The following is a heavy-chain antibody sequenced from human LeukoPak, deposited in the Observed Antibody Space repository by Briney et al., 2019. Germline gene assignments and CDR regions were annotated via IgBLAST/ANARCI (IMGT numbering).Heavy chain of an antibody. D-gene: IGHD6-13*01. Sequence: GGSLRLSCAASGFTVSSNYMSWVRQAPGKGLEWVSVIYSGGSTYYADSVKGRFTISRDNSKNTLYLQMNSLRAEDTAVYYCATTPGYSSSWYKGEFDYWGQGTLVTVSS. CDR3: ATTPGYSSSWYKGEFDY. V-gene: IGHV3-53*01. J-gene: IGHJ4*02. CDR2: IYSGGST. CDR1: GFTVSSNY.